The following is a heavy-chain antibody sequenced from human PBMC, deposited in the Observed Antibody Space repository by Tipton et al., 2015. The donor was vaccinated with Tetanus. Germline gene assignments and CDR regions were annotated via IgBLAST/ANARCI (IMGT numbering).Heavy chain of an antibody. J-gene: IGHJ6*02. CDR2: TYYASKWVN. Sequence: GLVKPSQTLSLXCAISGDSVSRNNIAWNWIRQSPSRGLEWLGRTYYASKWVNNYAASVKSRLNINPDTSKNQFSLHLSSVTPEDSAVYYCVRGQVSAMDVWGQGTTVIVSS. CDR3: VRGQVSAMDV. CDR1: GDSVSRNNIA. V-gene: IGHV6-1*01.